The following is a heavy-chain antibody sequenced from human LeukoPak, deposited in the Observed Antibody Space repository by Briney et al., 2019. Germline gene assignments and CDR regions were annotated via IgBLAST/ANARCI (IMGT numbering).Heavy chain of an antibody. V-gene: IGHV3-30-3*01. CDR3: ARSYRNRNFDY. CDR2: ISYDGSNK. J-gene: IGHJ4*02. Sequence: KPGGSLRLSCAASGFTFSSYAMHWVRQAPGKGLEWVAVISYDGSNKYYADSVKGRFTMSRDNAKNSLYLQMNNLRAEDTAVYYCARSYRNRNFDYWGQGTLVTVSS. D-gene: IGHD1-14*01. CDR1: GFTFSSYA.